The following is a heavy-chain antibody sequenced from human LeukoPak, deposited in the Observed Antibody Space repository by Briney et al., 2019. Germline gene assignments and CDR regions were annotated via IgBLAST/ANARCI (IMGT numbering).Heavy chain of an antibody. J-gene: IGHJ4*02. CDR1: GGSISSYY. CDR2: IYYSGST. CDR3: GGGSSYLFDY. D-gene: IGHD6-6*01. V-gene: IGHV4-59*12. Sequence: DPSETLSLTCTVSGGSISSYYWSWIRQPPGKGLEWIGYIYYSGSTNYNPSLKSRVTISVETSKNQFSLKLSSVTAADTAVYYCGGGSSYLFDYWGQGTLVTVSS.